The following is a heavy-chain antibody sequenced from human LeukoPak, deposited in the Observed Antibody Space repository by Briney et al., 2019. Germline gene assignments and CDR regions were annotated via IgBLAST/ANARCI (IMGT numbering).Heavy chain of an antibody. V-gene: IGHV1-46*01. CDR2: INPSGGSA. J-gene: IGHJ4*02. Sequence: GASVKVSCKASGYTFTSYYMHWVRQAPGQGLEWMGIINPSGGSATYAHKFQGRVTMTRDTSTSTVYMELSSLKSEDTAVYYCARAGGYRSPPSYWGQGTLVTVSS. CDR3: ARAGGYRSPPSY. CDR1: GYTFTSYY. D-gene: IGHD2-15*01.